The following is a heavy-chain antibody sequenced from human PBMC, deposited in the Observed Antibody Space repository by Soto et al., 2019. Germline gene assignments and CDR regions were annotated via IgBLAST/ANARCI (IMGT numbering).Heavy chain of an antibody. D-gene: IGHD7-27*01. CDR2: IYWDDDK. J-gene: IGHJ5*02. CDR1: GFSLSTSGVG. V-gene: IGHV2-5*02. Sequence: QITLKESGPTLVKPTQTLTLTCTFSGFSLSTSGVGVGWIRQPPGKALEWLALIYWDDDKRYSPSLKIRLTITKDTSKHQVVLTMTNMDPVDTATYYCAHSGTLGTDPVGFDPWGQGTLVTVSS. CDR3: AHSGTLGTDPVGFDP.